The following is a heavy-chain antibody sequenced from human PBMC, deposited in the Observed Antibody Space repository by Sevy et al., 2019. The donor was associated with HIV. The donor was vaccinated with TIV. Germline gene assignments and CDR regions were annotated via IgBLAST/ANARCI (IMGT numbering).Heavy chain of an antibody. J-gene: IGHJ4*02. CDR3: ARGGGNGWYYFDY. D-gene: IGHD6-19*01. CDR2: IIPILGTV. V-gene: IGHV1-69*13. CDR1: GGTFSSYG. Sequence: ASVKVSCKASGGTFSSYGIGWVRQAPGQGLEWMGGIIPILGTVNYAQKFRGRVTITADESTKTAYMELSSLRSEDTAVYYCARGGGNGWYYFDYWGQETLVTVSS.